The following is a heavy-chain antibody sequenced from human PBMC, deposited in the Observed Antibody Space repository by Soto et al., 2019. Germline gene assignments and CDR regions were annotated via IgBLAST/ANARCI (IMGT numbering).Heavy chain of an antibody. V-gene: IGHV3-23*01. CDR1: GFTFSSYG. D-gene: IGHD6-13*01. CDR2: ISGSGVST. J-gene: IGHJ4*02. CDR3: ARAGSSWPYYFDY. Sequence: PGGSLRLSCAATGFTFSSYGMSWVRQAPGKGLEWVSGISGSGVSTYYADSVKGRFTISRDNSKNTLFLQMNRLRAEDTAVYFCARAGSSWPYYFDYWGQGT.